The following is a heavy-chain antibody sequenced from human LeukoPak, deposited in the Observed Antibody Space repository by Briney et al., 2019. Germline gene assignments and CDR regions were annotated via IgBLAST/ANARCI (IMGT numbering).Heavy chain of an antibody. J-gene: IGHJ3*02. CDR3: ASLRSWTAFDI. CDR1: GFTVSSNY. CDR2: IYSGGST. V-gene: IGHV3-66*01. D-gene: IGHD1-1*01. Sequence: GGSLRLSCAASGFTVSSNYMSWVRQAPGKGLEWVSVIYSGGSTYYADSVEGRFTISRDNSKSTLYLQMNSLRAEDTAVYYCASLRSWTAFDIWGQGTMVTVSS.